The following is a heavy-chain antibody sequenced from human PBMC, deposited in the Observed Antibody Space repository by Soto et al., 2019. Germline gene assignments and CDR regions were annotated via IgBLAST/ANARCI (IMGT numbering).Heavy chain of an antibody. V-gene: IGHV4-59*01. CDR1: GGSISSYY. D-gene: IGHD3-16*01. CDR3: ARWLTFGDDYFDY. Sequence: SETLSLTCTGSGGSISSYYWSWIRQPPGKGLEWIGYIYYSGSTNYNPSLKSRVTISVDTSKNQFSLKLSSVTAADTAVYYCARWLTFGDDYFDYGGKGTLVTVCS. CDR2: IYYSGST. J-gene: IGHJ4*02.